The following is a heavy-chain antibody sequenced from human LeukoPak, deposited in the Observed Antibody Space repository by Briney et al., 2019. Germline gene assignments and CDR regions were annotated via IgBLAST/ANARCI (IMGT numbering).Heavy chain of an antibody. CDR2: IYHDGSNK. V-gene: IGHV3-33*01. CDR3: ARGDKVEMDTIGP. CDR1: GFTFSSYG. Sequence: GGSLRLSCAASGFTFSSYGMHWVRQAPGKGLEWVAVIYHDGSNKYYADSVKGRFTISRDNSKNTLYLQMNSLRAEDTAVYYCARGDKVEMDTIGPWGQGTLVTVSS. J-gene: IGHJ5*02. D-gene: IGHD5-24*01.